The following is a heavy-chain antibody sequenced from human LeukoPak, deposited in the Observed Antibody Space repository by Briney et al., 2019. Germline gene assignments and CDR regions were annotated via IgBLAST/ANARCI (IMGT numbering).Heavy chain of an antibody. J-gene: IGHJ4*02. CDR1: GGSFSGYY. CDR3: ARCVMGYSGYDLDY. Sequence: PETLSLTCAVYGGSFSGYYWSWIRQPPGKGLEWIGEINHSGSANYNPSLKSRVTISVDTSKNQFSLKLSSVTAADTAVYYCARCVMGYSGYDLDYWGQGTLVTVSS. V-gene: IGHV4-34*01. CDR2: INHSGSA. D-gene: IGHD5-12*01.